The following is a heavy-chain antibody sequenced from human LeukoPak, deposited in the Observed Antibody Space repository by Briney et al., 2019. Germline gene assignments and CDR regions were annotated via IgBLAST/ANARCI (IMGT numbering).Heavy chain of an antibody. CDR3: ARDGLRYCRGGSCANWFDP. V-gene: IGHV3-21*01. J-gene: IGHJ5*02. CDR2: ISTGFTYV. CDR1: GFTFSDYS. D-gene: IGHD2-15*01. Sequence: GGSLRLSCAASGFTFSDYSMNWVRQAPGKGLEWVSSISTGFTYVYYADSVKGRFAISRDNAKNSLYLQMDSLRAEDTAVYYCARDGLRYCRGGSCANWFDPWGQGTLVTVSS.